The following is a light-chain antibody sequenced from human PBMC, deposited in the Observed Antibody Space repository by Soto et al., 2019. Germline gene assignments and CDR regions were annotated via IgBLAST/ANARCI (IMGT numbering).Light chain of an antibody. V-gene: IGKV1-5*03. CDR1: QNIRSR. J-gene: IGKJ1*01. Sequence: DFQMTQSPSTLSASVGDRVTITCRASQNIRSRLAWFQQKPGRAPKLLIYKSSILESGVPSRFSGSGSGTEFTLTISSLQPDDFATYYCQQFNTSPWTFGQGTKVDIK. CDR2: KSS. CDR3: QQFNTSPWT.